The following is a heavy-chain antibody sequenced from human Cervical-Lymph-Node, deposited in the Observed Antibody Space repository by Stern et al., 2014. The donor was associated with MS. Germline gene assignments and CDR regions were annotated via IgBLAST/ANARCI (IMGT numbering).Heavy chain of an antibody. J-gene: IGHJ4*02. V-gene: IGHV1-69*01. Sequence: VHLVESGAGVKKPGSSVKVSCKASGGSFSSYAVNWVRQAPVQAPEWMGGIIPMFGAANYAQKFQGRVTLIADESTSTVYMEMISLTSEDTAVYYCTREATAHSGTFDFWGQGTLVTV. CDR1: GGSFSSYA. CDR3: TREATAHSGTFDF. CDR2: IIPMFGAA. D-gene: IGHD1-14*01.